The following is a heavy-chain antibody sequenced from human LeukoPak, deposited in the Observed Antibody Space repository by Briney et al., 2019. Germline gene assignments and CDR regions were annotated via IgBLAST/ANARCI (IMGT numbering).Heavy chain of an antibody. CDR1: GGSISNYY. J-gene: IGHJ5*02. D-gene: IGHD3-16*01. CDR2: IYYSGST. CDR3: ARFTPQGYGWGGYNRFDP. V-gene: IGHV4-59*01. Sequence: SETMSLPCTVSGGSISNYYWSWIRQPPGKGLEWIGYIYYSGSTNYNPSLKSRVTISVDTSKNQFSLKLSSVTAADTAVYYCARFTPQGYGWGGYNRFDPWGQGTLVTVSS.